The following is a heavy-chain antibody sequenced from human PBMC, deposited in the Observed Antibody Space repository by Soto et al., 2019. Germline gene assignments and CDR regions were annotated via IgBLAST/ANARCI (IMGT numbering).Heavy chain of an antibody. CDR2: IYSAGSA. V-gene: IGHV3-66*01. J-gene: IGHJ4*02. CDR3: ARVYSSSYHYFDY. D-gene: IGHD6-13*01. Sequence: GGSLRLSCTASGFTVSSYHMSWVRQAPGKGLEWVSVIYSAGSADFADSVKGRFTISRDNSKNTLYLQMSGLRAEDTAVYYCARVYSSSYHYFDYWGQGTLVTVSS. CDR1: GFTVSSYH.